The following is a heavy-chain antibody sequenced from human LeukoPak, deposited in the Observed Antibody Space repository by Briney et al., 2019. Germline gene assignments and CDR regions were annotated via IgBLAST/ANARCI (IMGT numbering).Heavy chain of an antibody. V-gene: IGHV1-18*01. CDR2: ISAYNGNT. Sequence: GASVKVSCXASGGTFSSYTISWVRQAPGQGLEWMGWISAYNGNTNYAQKLQGRVTMTTDTSTSTAYMELRSLRSDDTAVYYCARYVGYSSGYYPLDYWGQGTLVTVSS. CDR1: GGTFSSYT. J-gene: IGHJ4*02. D-gene: IGHD3-22*01. CDR3: ARYVGYSSGYYPLDY.